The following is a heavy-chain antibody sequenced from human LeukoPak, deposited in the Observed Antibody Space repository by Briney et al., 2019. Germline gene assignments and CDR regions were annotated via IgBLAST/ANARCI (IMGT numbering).Heavy chain of an antibody. CDR3: SRDREWNHDY. Sequence: ASVKVSCKASADTFTAYYIHWVRQAPGQGLEWMGWIGPNSAGTSYVQNFQGRVTITKDTSINADYRELSSLSSDDTAMYYCSRDREWNHDYWGQGTLVTVSS. V-gene: IGHV1-2*02. D-gene: IGHD3-3*01. CDR2: IGPNSAGT. CDR1: ADTFTAYY. J-gene: IGHJ4*02.